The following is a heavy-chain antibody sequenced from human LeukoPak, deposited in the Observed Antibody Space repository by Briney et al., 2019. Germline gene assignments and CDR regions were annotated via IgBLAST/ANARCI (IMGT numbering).Heavy chain of an antibody. J-gene: IGHJ3*02. V-gene: IGHV4-59*01. D-gene: IGHD3-22*01. CDR2: IHYSGST. CDR3: ARGGLDSNGYWTAFDI. CDR1: GGSISTYY. Sequence: SETLSLTYAVSGGSISTYYWSWIRQPPGKGLEWTGYIHYSGSTNYNPSLKSRVTILVDTSKNQFSLRLSSVTAADTAVYYCARGGLDSNGYWTAFDIWGQGTMVTVSS.